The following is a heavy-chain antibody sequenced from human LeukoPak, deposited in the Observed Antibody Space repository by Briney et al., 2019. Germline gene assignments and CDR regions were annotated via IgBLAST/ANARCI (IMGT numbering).Heavy chain of an antibody. V-gene: IGHV3-48*04. Sequence: PGGSLRLSCAASGFTFSSYGMHWVRQAPGKGLEWVSYISKSGSTIYYADSVKGRFTISRDNAKNSLYLQMNSLTAEDTAVYYCTRLDYGDYWGQGTLVTVSS. J-gene: IGHJ4*02. CDR2: ISKSGSTI. CDR3: TRLDYGDY. CDR1: GFTFSSYG.